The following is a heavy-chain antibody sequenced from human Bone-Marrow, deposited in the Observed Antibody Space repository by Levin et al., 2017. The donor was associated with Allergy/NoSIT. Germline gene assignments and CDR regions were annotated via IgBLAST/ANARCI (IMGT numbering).Heavy chain of an antibody. Sequence: GGSLRLSCAASGFTFSSYAMSWVRQAPGKGLEWVSAISGSGGSTYYADSVKGRFTISRDNSKNTLYLQMNSLRAEDTAVYYCAKDSAGRYDILTGYYGMDVWGQGTTVTVSS. J-gene: IGHJ6*02. CDR3: AKDSAGRYDILTGYYGMDV. D-gene: IGHD3-9*01. CDR1: GFTFSSYA. CDR2: ISGSGGST. V-gene: IGHV3-23*01.